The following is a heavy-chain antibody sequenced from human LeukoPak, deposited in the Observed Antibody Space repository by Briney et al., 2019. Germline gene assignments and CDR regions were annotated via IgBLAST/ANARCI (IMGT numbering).Heavy chain of an antibody. Sequence: GASVKVSCKASGGTFSSYAISWVRQAPGQGLEWMGGIIPIFGTANYAQKFQGRVTMTTDTSTSTAYVELRSLRSDDTAVYYCARDLGAPLYGSISWGWFDPWGQGTLVTVSS. CDR2: IIPIFGTA. CDR3: ARDLGAPLYGSISWGWFDP. D-gene: IGHD6-13*01. V-gene: IGHV1-69*05. J-gene: IGHJ5*02. CDR1: GGTFSSYA.